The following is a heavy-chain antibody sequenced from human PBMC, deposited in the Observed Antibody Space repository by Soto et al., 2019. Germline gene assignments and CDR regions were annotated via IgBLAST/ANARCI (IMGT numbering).Heavy chain of an antibody. CDR2: IIPIFGTA. J-gene: IGHJ6*02. CDR1: GGTFSSYA. Sequence: SVKVSCKASGGTFSSYAISWVRQAPGQGLEWMGGIIPIFGTANYAQKFQGRVTITADESTSTAYMELSSLRSEDTAVYYCARGSIAARPPYYYGMDVWGQGTTVTVSS. CDR3: ARGSIAARPPYYYGMDV. D-gene: IGHD6-6*01. V-gene: IGHV1-69*13.